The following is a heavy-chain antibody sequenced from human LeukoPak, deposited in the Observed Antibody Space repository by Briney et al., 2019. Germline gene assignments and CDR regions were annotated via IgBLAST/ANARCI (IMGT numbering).Heavy chain of an antibody. D-gene: IGHD4-17*01. CDR2: IWYDGSNK. Sequence: PGGSLRLSCAASGFTFSSYGMHWVRQAPGKGLEWVAVIWYDGSNKYYADSVKGRFTISRDNSKNTLYLQMNSLRAEDTAVYYCATDAYGDYELGSDYWGQGTLVTVSS. J-gene: IGHJ4*02. CDR3: ATDAYGDYELGSDY. CDR1: GFTFSSYG. V-gene: IGHV3-33*01.